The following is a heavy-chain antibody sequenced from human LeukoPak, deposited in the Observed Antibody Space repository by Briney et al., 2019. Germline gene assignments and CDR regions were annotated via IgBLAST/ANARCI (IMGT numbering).Heavy chain of an antibody. CDR3: ARDSGTTGEVKFDP. V-gene: IGHV4-4*07. D-gene: IGHD3-10*01. J-gene: IGHJ5*02. Sequence: SETLSLTCAVSGDSISRYYWSWIRQPAGKGLEWIGRIYNGGIITYNPSLKSRVTMSIDTSNNQFSLRLRFVTAADTAVYYCARDSGTTGEVKFDPWGQGTLVTVSS. CDR1: GDSISRYY. CDR2: IYNGGII.